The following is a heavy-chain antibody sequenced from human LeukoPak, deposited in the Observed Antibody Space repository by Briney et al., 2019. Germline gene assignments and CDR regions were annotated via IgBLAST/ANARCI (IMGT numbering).Heavy chain of an antibody. Sequence: SETLSLTCAVYGGSFSGYYWSWIRQPPGKGLGWIGEINHSGSTNYNPSLKSRVTISVDTSKNQFSLKLSSVTAADTAVYYCARGRDSSSPSGAFDIWGQGTMVTVSS. J-gene: IGHJ3*02. CDR2: INHSGST. CDR3: ARGRDSSSPSGAFDI. CDR1: GGSFSGYY. D-gene: IGHD6-13*01. V-gene: IGHV4-34*01.